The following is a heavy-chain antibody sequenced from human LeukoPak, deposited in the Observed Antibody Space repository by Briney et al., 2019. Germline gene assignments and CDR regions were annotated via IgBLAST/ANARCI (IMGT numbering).Heavy chain of an antibody. CDR3: ARVPYYGFQADAFDI. D-gene: IGHD3-3*01. Sequence: SQTLSLTFAISGDSVSANGAAWNWIRQSPSRGLEWLGRTYYRSKWYNDYAVSVKSRITINPDTSKNQFSLQLNSVTPEDTAVYYCARVPYYGFQADAFDIWGQGTMVTVSS. V-gene: IGHV6-1*01. J-gene: IGHJ3*02. CDR2: TYYRSKWYN. CDR1: GDSVSANGAA.